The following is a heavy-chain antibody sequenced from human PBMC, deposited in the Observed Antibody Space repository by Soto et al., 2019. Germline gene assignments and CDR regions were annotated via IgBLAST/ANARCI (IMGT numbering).Heavy chain of an antibody. J-gene: IGHJ4*02. CDR2: INYSGST. D-gene: IGHD3-22*01. V-gene: IGHV4-31*03. CDR3: ARAGYDRDGGGYYYFDY. CDR1: GGSIGSGSYY. Sequence: QVQLQESGPGLVTPSQTLSLTCTVSGGSIGSGSYYWSWIRQHPGKGLEWIGYINYSGSTFYIPSLKSRVTTSIDTSTNQFSLKLSSVTAADTAVYYCARAGYDRDGGGYYYFDYWGQGTLVTVSS.